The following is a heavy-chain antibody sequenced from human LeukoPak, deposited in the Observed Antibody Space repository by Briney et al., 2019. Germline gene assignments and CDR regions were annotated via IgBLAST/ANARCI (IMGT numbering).Heavy chain of an antibody. CDR3: AKDRRQWPTDFDY. Sequence: GGSLRLSCAASGFTFSTYAMIWVRQAPGKGLEWVSGISGSAGSTYYADSVKGRFTISRDNSENTLYLQMNSLRAEDTAVYYCAKDRRQWPTDFDYWGQGALVTVSS. D-gene: IGHD6-19*01. V-gene: IGHV3-23*01. CDR2: ISGSAGST. CDR1: GFTFSTYA. J-gene: IGHJ4*02.